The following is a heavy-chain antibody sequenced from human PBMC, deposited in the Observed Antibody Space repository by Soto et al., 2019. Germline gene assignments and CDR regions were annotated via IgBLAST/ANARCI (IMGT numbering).Heavy chain of an antibody. J-gene: IGHJ6*02. V-gene: IGHV3-72*01. CDR3: ARDLGGKDCSSTSCYYYGMDV. CDR2: TRNKANSYTT. CDR1: GFTFSDHY. Sequence: GESLKISCAASGFTFSDHYMDWVRQAPGKGLEWVGRTRNKANSYTTEYAASVKGRFTISRDDSKNSLYLQMNSLKTEDTAVYYCARDLGGKDCSSTSCYYYGMDVWGQGTTVTVSS. D-gene: IGHD2-2*01.